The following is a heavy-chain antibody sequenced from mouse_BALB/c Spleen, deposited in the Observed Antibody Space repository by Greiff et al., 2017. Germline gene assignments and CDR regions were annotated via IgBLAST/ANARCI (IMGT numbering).Heavy chain of an antibody. CDR3: TSSYDYGSFAY. J-gene: IGHJ3*01. CDR2: INPSNGGT. CDR1: GYTFTSYY. Sequence: VQLVESGADLVKPGASVKLSCKASGYTFTSYYMYWVKQRPGQGLEWIGEINPSNGGTNFNEKFKSKATLTVDKSTSTAYMQLSSLTSEDAAVYYYTSSYDYGSFAYWGQGTLVTVSA. D-gene: IGHD2-4*01. V-gene: IGHV1S81*02.